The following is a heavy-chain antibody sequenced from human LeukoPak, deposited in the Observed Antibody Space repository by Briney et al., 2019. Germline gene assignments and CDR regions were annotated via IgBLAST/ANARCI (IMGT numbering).Heavy chain of an antibody. V-gene: IGHV3-23*01. J-gene: IGHJ6*02. CDR3: VKDRPCETCMPMDA. D-gene: IGHD2-2*01. CDR2: LGRSGEYK. Sequence: GGSLRLSCATSGFRFTDYSMSWVRQAPGKGLEWVAGLGRSGEYKYYADSVKGRFTISRDNSKDTVSLQMNSLRAEDSAIYFCVKDRPCETCMPMDAWGQGTTVTVSS. CDR1: GFRFTDYS.